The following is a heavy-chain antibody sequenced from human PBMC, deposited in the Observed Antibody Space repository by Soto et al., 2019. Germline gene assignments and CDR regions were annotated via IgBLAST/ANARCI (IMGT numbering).Heavy chain of an antibody. CDR3: ARGRAGEEWLSTHYSYYYGMDV. Sequence: PWETLSLTCTVSGGSISSYYWSWIRQPPGKGLEWIGYIYYSGSTNHNPSLQSRVTISVDTSKNQFSLKLSSVTAADTALYYCARGRAGEEWLSTHYSYYYGMDVWGQGTTVTVSS. V-gene: IGHV4-59*01. D-gene: IGHD3-3*01. CDR1: GGSISSYY. CDR2: IYYSGST. J-gene: IGHJ6*02.